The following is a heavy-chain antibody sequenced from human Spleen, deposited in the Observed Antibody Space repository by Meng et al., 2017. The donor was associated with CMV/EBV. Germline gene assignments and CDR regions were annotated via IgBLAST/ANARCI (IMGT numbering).Heavy chain of an antibody. CDR2: ISGGST. V-gene: IGHV3-38-3*01. Sequence: GESLKISCAASGFTVSSNEMSWVRQAPGKGLEWVSSISGGSTYYADSRKGRFTISRDNSKNTLHLQMNSLRAEDTAVYYCAKEEDYGGNSLDYWGQGTLVTVSS. CDR1: GFTVSSNE. D-gene: IGHD4-23*01. CDR3: AKEEDYGGNSLDY. J-gene: IGHJ4*02.